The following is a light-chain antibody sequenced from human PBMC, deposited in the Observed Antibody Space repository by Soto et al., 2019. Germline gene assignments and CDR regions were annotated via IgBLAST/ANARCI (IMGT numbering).Light chain of an antibody. Sequence: DIQMTQSPSTLSASVGDRVTITCRASQSISSWLAWYQQKPGKAPKLLIYKASSLESGVPSRVSGSGSGTEFTLTISSLHSDDFATYYCQQYNSQGTFGQGTKVEIK. CDR3: QQYNSQGT. CDR2: KAS. J-gene: IGKJ1*01. V-gene: IGKV1-5*03. CDR1: QSISSW.